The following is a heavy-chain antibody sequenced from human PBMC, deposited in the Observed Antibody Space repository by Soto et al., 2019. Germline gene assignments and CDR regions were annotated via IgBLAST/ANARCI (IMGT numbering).Heavy chain of an antibody. CDR2: LSAYNGNT. CDR1: GYTFTSYG. D-gene: IGHD3-10*01. J-gene: IGHJ5*02. V-gene: IGHV1-18*01. CDR3: ARDSKVRGVNYNWFDP. Sequence: QVQLVQSGAEVKKPGASVKVSCKASGYTFTSYGISWVRQAPGQGLEWMGWLSAYNGNTNYAQKLQGRVTMTTDTSTSTAYMELRSLRSDDTAVYYCARDSKVRGVNYNWFDPWGQGTLVTVSS.